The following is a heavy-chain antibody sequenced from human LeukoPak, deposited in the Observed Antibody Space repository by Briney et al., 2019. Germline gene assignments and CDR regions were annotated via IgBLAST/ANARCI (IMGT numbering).Heavy chain of an antibody. J-gene: IGHJ4*02. Sequence: PGGSLTLSCAASGFTFTNAWMNWVRQAPGKGREWVGRIKGKTDGGTRDYAAPVKGRFTISRDDSKESLYLQMTSLKTEDTGVYYCTTDYGSGSYFSDYWGQGTLVTVSS. D-gene: IGHD3-10*01. V-gene: IGHV3-15*01. CDR3: TTDYGSGSYFSDY. CDR2: IKGKTDGGTR. CDR1: GFTFTNAW.